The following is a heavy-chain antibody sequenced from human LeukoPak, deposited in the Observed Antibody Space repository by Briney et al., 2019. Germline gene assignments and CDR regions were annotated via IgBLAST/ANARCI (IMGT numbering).Heavy chain of an antibody. CDR3: ARLSKGRFFDYIFDY. Sequence: PSETLSLTCTVSGGSVSSSTYYWGWIRQPPGKGLEWIGNIYYSGSTYYSPSLTSRVTMSVDTSNNQFSLKMHSVTAADTAVYYCARLSKGRFFDYIFDYWGQGTLVTVSS. V-gene: IGHV4-39*01. CDR1: GGSVSSSTYY. D-gene: IGHD3-9*01. J-gene: IGHJ4*02. CDR2: IYYSGST.